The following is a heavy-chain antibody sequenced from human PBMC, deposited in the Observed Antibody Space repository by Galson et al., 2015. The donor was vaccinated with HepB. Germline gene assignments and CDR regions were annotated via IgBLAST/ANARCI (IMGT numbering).Heavy chain of an antibody. CDR2: ISSSSSYI. D-gene: IGHD6-13*01. J-gene: IGHJ3*02. CDR3: ARVVSYSSSWYAYSPGTSVWDAFDI. V-gene: IGHV3-21*01. Sequence: SLRLSCAASGFTFSSYSMNWVRQAPGKGLEWVSSISSSSSYIYYADSVKGRFTISRDNAKNPLYLQMNSLRAEDTAVYYCARVVSYSSSWYAYSPGTSVWDAFDIWGQGTMVTVSS. CDR1: GFTFSSYS.